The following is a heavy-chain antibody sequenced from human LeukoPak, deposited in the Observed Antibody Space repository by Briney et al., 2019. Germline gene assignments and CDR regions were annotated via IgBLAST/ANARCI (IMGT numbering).Heavy chain of an antibody. Sequence: GGSLRLSCAASGFTFSSYWMSWVRQAPGKGLEWVANIKQDGREKYYVDSVKGRFTISRDNTKNSLYVQMNSLRAEDTAVYYCARVEDYDILTGFDYWGQGILVTISS. CDR1: GFTFSSYW. D-gene: IGHD3-9*01. CDR2: IKQDGREK. V-gene: IGHV3-7*01. J-gene: IGHJ4*02. CDR3: ARVEDYDILTGFDY.